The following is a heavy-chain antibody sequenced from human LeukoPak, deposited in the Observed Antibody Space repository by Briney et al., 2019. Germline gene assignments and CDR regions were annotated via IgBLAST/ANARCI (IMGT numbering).Heavy chain of an antibody. Sequence: GGSLRLSCAASGFTFSSYWMHWVRQTPGKGLVWVSRIKSDGSTSYADSVKGRFTISRDNAKSTLYLQMNSLRADDTAVFYCARVRGGSGRSYAADAFDIWGQGTMVTVSS. D-gene: IGHD1-26*01. CDR1: GFTFSSYW. CDR2: IKSDGST. J-gene: IGHJ3*02. V-gene: IGHV3-74*01. CDR3: ARVRGGSGRSYAADAFDI.